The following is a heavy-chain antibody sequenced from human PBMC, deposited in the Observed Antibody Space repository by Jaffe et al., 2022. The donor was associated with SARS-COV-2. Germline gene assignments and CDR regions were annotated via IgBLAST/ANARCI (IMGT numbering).Heavy chain of an antibody. CDR3: AKVGAVVPAAEHPFDY. J-gene: IGHJ4*02. CDR2: ISGSGGST. Sequence: EVQLLESGGGLVQPGGSLRLSCAASGFTFSSYAMSWVRQAPGKGLEWVSTISGSGGSTYYADSVKGRFTISRDNSKNTLYLQMNSLRAEDTAIYYCAKVGAVVPAAEHPFDYWGQGTLVTVSS. V-gene: IGHV3-23*01. D-gene: IGHD2-2*01. CDR1: GFTFSSYA.